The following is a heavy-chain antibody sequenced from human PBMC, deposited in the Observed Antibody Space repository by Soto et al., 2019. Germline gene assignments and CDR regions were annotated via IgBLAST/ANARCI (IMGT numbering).Heavy chain of an antibody. CDR2: IYTGGST. CDR1: GFTVSSTY. Sequence: EVQLVESGGGLVQPGGSLTLSCAASGFTVSSTYMSWVRQAPGKGLEWVSVIYTGGSTYYADSVKGRFTISRDNSKNTLYLQMNSLRAEDTAVYYCARDTTVTKRFDAFDIWGQGTMVTVSS. CDR3: ARDTTVTKRFDAFDI. J-gene: IGHJ3*02. D-gene: IGHD4-17*01. V-gene: IGHV3-66*01.